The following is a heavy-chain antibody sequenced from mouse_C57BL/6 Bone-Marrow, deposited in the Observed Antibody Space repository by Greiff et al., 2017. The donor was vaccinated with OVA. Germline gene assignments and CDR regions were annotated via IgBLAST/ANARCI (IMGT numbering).Heavy chain of an antibody. CDR1: GFSLTSYG. CDR3: ARKGHYYGSSVWYFDV. D-gene: IGHD1-1*01. V-gene: IGHV2-2*01. CDR2: IWSGGST. J-gene: IGHJ1*03. Sequence: VQVVESGPGLVQPSQSLSITCTVSGFSLTSYGVHWVRQSPGKGLEWLGVIWSGGSTDYNAAFISRLSISKDNSKSQVFFKMNSLQADDTAIYYCARKGHYYGSSVWYFDVWGTGTTVTVSS.